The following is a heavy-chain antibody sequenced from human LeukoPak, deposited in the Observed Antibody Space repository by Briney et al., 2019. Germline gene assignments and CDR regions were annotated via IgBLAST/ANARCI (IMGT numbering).Heavy chain of an antibody. CDR2: INHSGST. V-gene: IGHV4-34*01. D-gene: IGHD2-15*01. CDR1: GGSFSGYY. J-gene: IGHJ6*03. Sequence: PSETLSLTCAVYGGSFSGYYWSWIRQPPGKGLEWIGEINHSGSTNYNPSLKSRVTISVDTSKNQFSLKLSSVTAADTAVYYCARGYSWLTDYYMDVWGKGTTVTVSS. CDR3: ARGYSWLTDYYMDV.